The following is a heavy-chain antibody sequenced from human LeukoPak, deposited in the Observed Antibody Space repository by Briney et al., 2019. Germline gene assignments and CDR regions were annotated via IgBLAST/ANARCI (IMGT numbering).Heavy chain of an antibody. J-gene: IGHJ1*01. V-gene: IGHV3-21*04. CDR1: GLTFSSYN. CDR2: ISSSSSYI. D-gene: IGHD3-16*01. CDR3: AKDDDWGRYKH. Sequence: GGSLRLSCAASGLTFSSYNMNWVRQAPGKGLEWVSSISSSSSYIYYADSMKGRFTISRDNFKNTLSLQVNSLRAEDTAMYYCAKDDDWGRYKHWGQGTLVTVSS.